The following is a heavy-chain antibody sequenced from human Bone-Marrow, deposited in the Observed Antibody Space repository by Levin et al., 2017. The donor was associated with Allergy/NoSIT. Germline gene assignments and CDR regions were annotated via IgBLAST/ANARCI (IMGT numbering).Heavy chain of an antibody. V-gene: IGHV3-13*04. CDR2: IGTAADS. J-gene: IGHJ4*02. CDR1: GFTFSSYD. D-gene: IGHD2-2*01. Sequence: GGSLRLSCAASGFTFSSYDMHWVRQATGRGLEWVSAIGTAADSYYSGSVKGRFTVSRDNAKNSFYLQMNSLRAGNTAVYYCARVALPRYCTSTSCSDSGYYFDYWGQGTLVTVSS. CDR3: ARVALPRYCTSTSCSDSGYYFDY.